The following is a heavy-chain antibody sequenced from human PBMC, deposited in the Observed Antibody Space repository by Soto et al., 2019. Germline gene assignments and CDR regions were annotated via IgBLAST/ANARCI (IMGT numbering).Heavy chain of an antibody. CDR2: IDPSDSYT. J-gene: IGHJ6*02. CDR1: GYSFTSYW. CDR3: ARSADFWSGHYYYGMDV. D-gene: IGHD3-3*01. Sequence: LKISCKGSGYSFTSYWISWVRQMPGKGLEWMGRIDPSDSYTNYSPSFQGHVTISADKSISTAYLQWSSLKASDTAMYYCARSADFWSGHYYYGMDVWGQGTTVTVSS. V-gene: IGHV5-10-1*01.